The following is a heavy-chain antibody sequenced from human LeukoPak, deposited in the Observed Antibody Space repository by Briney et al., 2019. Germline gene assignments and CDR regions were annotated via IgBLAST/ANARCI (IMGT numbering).Heavy chain of an antibody. CDR3: AKGMEDYYYGSGRQTYYYYGMDV. Sequence: GGSLRLSCAASGFTFSSYAMSWVRQAPGKGLEWVSDISGSGGSTYYADSVKGRFTIPRDNSKNTLYLQMNSLRAEDTAVYYCAKGMEDYYYGSGRQTYYYYGMDVWGKGTTVTVSS. V-gene: IGHV3-23*01. J-gene: IGHJ6*04. CDR1: GFTFSSYA. D-gene: IGHD3-10*01. CDR2: ISGSGGST.